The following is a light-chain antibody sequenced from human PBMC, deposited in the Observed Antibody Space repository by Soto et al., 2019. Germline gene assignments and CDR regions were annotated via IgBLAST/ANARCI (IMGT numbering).Light chain of an antibody. V-gene: IGKV3-15*01. J-gene: IGKJ4*01. CDR1: QSVSGN. CDR2: GAS. Sequence: EIVMTQSPATLSVSPGERATLSCRASQSVSGNLAWYQQKPGQAPRLLIHGASTRATGIPARFSGSGSGTDFTLTIGGLQSEDFAVYYGQQYHYWPPHTFGGGTKVDIK. CDR3: QQYHYWPPHT.